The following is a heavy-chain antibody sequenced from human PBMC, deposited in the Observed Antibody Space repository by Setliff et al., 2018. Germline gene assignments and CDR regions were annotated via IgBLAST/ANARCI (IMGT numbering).Heavy chain of an antibody. D-gene: IGHD6-19*01. CDR3: ARSRTIAVKGGVFAV. CDR2: IYYSGGT. Sequence: ASETLSLTCSVSGASISSDGYYWSWIRQYPGKGLEWIGYIYYSGGTYYNPSLKSRVTISLDTSENQFSLELTSVTAADTAVYYCARSRTIAVKGGVFAVWGRGTLVTVSS. V-gene: IGHV4-31*03. CDR1: GASISSDGYY. J-gene: IGHJ2*01.